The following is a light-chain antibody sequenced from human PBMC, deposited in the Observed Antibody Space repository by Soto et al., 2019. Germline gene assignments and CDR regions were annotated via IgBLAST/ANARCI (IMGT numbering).Light chain of an antibody. Sequence: DIVMTQTPLSSPVTLGQPASISCRSSQSLVHRDGNTYLSWLQQRPGQPPRLLVYKTSNRFSGVSDRFSGSGAGTDFTLKISRVEAEDVGVYYCMQVTQFPYTFGQGTKLEIK. CDR2: KTS. CDR1: QSLVHRDGNTY. J-gene: IGKJ2*01. CDR3: MQVTQFPYT. V-gene: IGKV2-24*01.